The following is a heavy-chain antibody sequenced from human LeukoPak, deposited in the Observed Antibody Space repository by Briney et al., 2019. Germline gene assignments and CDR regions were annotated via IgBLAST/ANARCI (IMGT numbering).Heavy chain of an antibody. CDR1: GFTFSSYA. CDR2: INNEGSST. CDR3: ARGGDANFDY. D-gene: IGHD3-16*01. J-gene: IGHJ4*02. V-gene: IGHV3-74*03. Sequence: GGSLRLSCAASGFTFSSYAMSWVRQAPGKGLVWVSRINNEGSSTTYADSVQGRFTISRDNAKDTLYLQINSLRAEDAAVYYCARGGDANFDYWGQGTLVTVSS.